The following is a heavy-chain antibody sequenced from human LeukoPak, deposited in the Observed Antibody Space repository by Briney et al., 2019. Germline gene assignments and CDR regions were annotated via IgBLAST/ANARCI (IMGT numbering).Heavy chain of an antibody. V-gene: IGHV3-23*01. Sequence: GGSLRLSCAASGFTFSIYAMSWVRQAPGKGLEWVSAISGSVSGGSTYYADSVKGRFTISRDNSKNTLYLQMNSLRAEDTAVYYCAKDLDIVATYSYYYGMDVWGQGTTVTVSS. CDR3: AKDLDIVATYSYYYGMDV. D-gene: IGHD5-12*01. J-gene: IGHJ6*02. CDR1: GFTFSIYA. CDR2: ISGSVSGGST.